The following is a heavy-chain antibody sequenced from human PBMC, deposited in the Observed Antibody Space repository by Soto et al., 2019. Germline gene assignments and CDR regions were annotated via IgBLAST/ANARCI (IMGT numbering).Heavy chain of an antibody. CDR1: GFSVSTKY. CDR3: ARDPWAADY. CDR2: IYSGGST. V-gene: IGHV3-66*01. D-gene: IGHD3-16*01. J-gene: IGHJ4*02. Sequence: WGSLRLSCSASGFSVSTKYMSWVRQAPGKGLEWVSVIYSGGSTFYADSVRGRFTISRDNSKNTVNLQMNSLRAEDTAVYYCARDPWAADYWGQGTLVTVSS.